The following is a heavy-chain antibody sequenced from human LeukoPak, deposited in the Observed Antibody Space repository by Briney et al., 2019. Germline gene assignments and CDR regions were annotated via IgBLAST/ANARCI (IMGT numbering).Heavy chain of an antibody. Sequence: PSETLSLTCTVSGGSISSYYWSWIRQPAGKGLEWIGRIYTSGSTNYNPSLKSRVTMSVDTSKNQFSLKLSSVTAADTAVYYCARSSSVGYLELLPYYFDYWGQGTLVTVSS. CDR1: GGSISSYY. V-gene: IGHV4-4*07. CDR3: ARSSSVGYLELLPYYFDY. J-gene: IGHJ4*02. D-gene: IGHD1-7*01. CDR2: IYTSGST.